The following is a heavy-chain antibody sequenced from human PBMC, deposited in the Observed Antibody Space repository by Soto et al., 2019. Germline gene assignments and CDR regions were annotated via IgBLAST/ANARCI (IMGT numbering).Heavy chain of an antibody. D-gene: IGHD5-12*01. CDR2: IYYSGIT. CDR3: VRHAQWIIRAY. Sequence: SETLSLTCTVSSASISSSSYTWGWIRQPPGKGLEWIGSIYYSGITYYNTSLNSRVTVSVDTSKNQFSLKVTSVTAADTAVYYCVRHAQWIIRAYWGQGSLVTVSS. J-gene: IGHJ4*02. V-gene: IGHV4-39*01. CDR1: SASISSSSYT.